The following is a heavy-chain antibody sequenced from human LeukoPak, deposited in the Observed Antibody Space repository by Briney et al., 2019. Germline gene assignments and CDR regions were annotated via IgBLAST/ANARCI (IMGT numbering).Heavy chain of an antibody. Sequence: GGSLRLSCAASGFTFSSYAMSWVRQAPGKGLEWVSAISGSGGSTYYADSVKGRFTISRDNSKNTLYLQMNSLRAEDTAVYYCARGHHLPTVTPYFFDYWGQGTLVTVSS. J-gene: IGHJ4*02. CDR2: ISGSGGST. CDR1: GFTFSSYA. D-gene: IGHD4-17*01. CDR3: ARGHHLPTVTPYFFDY. V-gene: IGHV3-23*01.